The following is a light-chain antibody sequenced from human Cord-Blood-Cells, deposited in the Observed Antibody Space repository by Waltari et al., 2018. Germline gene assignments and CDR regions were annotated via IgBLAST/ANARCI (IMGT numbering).Light chain of an antibody. CDR1: QSVLYSSNNKNY. CDR2: WAS. V-gene: IGKV4-1*01. CDR3: QQYYSTPQT. J-gene: IGKJ1*01. Sequence: DIVMTQSPDSLAVSLGERATINCKLSQSVLYSSNNKNYLAWYQQKPGQPPKLLIYWASTRESGVPDRFSGNGSGTDFTLTISSLQAEDVAVYYCQQYYSTPQTFGQGTKVEIK.